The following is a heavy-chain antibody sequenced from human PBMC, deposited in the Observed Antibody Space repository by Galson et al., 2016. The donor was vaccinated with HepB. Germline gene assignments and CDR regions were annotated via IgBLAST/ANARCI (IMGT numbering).Heavy chain of an antibody. D-gene: IGHD6-19*01. CDR3: AKEAGGYNSAWFVD. CDR2: INHSGHT. J-gene: IGHJ4*02. Sequence: SETLSLTCAVYGGFFSDFYWSWIRQSPGKGLEWIGEINHSGHTNYNPSLRSRVTILVDTSKNQYSLKLSSVTAADTAVYFCAKEAGGYNSAWFVDWGQRTLVTVSS. CDR1: GGFFSDFY. V-gene: IGHV4-34*01.